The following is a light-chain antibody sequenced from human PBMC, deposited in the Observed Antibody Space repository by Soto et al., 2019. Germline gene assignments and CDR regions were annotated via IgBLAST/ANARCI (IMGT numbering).Light chain of an antibody. J-gene: IGKJ2*01. V-gene: IGKV3-15*01. CDR2: GAS. Sequence: EIVMTQSPATLSVSPGERATLSCRASQSVSSNLAWYQQKPGQAPRLLIYGASTRATGIPARFSGSGSGTEFTLTISSPQSEDFAVYYCQQYNNWPPMYTFGPGTKLEIK. CDR1: QSVSSN. CDR3: QQYNNWPPMYT.